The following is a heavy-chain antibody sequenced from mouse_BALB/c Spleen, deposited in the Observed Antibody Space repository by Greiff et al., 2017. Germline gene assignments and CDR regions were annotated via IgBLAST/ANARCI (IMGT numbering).Heavy chain of an antibody. CDR2: INPSNGRT. J-gene: IGHJ2*01. Sequence: VHLQQPGAELVKPGASVKLSCKASGYTFTSYWMHWVKQRPGQGLEWIGEINPSNGRTNYNEKFKSKATLTVDKSSSTAYMQLSSLTSEDSAVYYCARNYRYDDFDYWGQGTTLTVSS. D-gene: IGHD2-14*01. CDR1: GYTFTSYW. CDR3: ARNYRYDDFDY. V-gene: IGHV1S81*02.